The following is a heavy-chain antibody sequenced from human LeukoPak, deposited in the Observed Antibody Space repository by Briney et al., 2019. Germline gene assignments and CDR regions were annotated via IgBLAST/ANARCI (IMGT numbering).Heavy chain of an antibody. V-gene: IGHV3-30*04. CDR2: ISYDGSNK. CDR1: GFTFSSYA. J-gene: IGHJ4*02. CDR3: ARGNDEDYDILTGPPGY. D-gene: IGHD3-9*01. Sequence: GGSLRLSCAASGFTFSSYAMHWVRQAPGKGLEWVAVISYDGSNKYYADSVKGRFTISRDNSKNTLYLQMNSLRAEDTAVYYCARGNDEDYDILTGPPGYWGQGTLVTVSS.